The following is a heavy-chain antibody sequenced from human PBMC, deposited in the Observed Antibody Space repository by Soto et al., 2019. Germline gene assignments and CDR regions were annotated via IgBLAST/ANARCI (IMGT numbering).Heavy chain of an antibody. CDR1: GGTFSSYT. V-gene: IGHV1-69*16. CDR3: ARDCGNTDCFDMDV. Sequence: QVRLVQSGAEVKKPGSSVKVSCEASGGTFSSYTFSWVRQAPGHGLEWMGGIVPMHRTANYAQKFQGRVSISPDESTNTVHMELSSLSPAATAVYYCARDCGNTDCFDMDVWGQGTTVIVSS. J-gene: IGHJ6*02. CDR2: IVPMHRTA. D-gene: IGHD3-9*01.